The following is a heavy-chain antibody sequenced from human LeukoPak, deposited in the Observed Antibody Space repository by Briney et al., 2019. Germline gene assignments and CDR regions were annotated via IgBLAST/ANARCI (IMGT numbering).Heavy chain of an antibody. CDR1: GFTFSNSA. V-gene: IGHV3-49*04. D-gene: IGHD5-18*01. J-gene: IGHJ4*02. CDR2: IRSKAYGGTT. CDR3: TRDSYHFDY. Sequence: GGSLRLSCAASGFTFSNSAMSWVRQAPGKGLEWVGFIRSKAYGGTTEYAASVKGRFTISRDDSKSIAYLQMNSLKTEDTAVYYCTRDSYHFDYWGQGTLVTVSS.